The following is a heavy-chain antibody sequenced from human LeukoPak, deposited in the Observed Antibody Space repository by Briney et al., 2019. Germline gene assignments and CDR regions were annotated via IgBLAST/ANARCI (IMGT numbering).Heavy chain of an antibody. CDR1: GGSISSYY. CDR3: ARDQRDFWSGYYYYYMDV. Sequence: SETLSLTCTVSGGSISSYYWSRIRQPPGKGLEWIGYIYYSGSTNYNPSLKSRVAISVDTSKNQFSLKLSSVTAADTAVYYCARDQRDFWSGYYYYYMDVWGKGTTVTVSS. D-gene: IGHD3-3*01. CDR2: IYYSGST. J-gene: IGHJ6*03. V-gene: IGHV4-59*01.